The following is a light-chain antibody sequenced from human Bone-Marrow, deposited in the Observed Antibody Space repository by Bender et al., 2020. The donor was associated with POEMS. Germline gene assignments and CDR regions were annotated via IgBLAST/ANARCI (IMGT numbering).Light chain of an antibody. V-gene: IGLV3-21*02. J-gene: IGLJ3*02. CDR1: RLGGKS. Sequence: SYVLTQPPSVSVAPGQTASITCGGNRLGGKSVHWYQQKPGQAPGLVVYDDSDRPSGVPNRFSASKSGSSASLAISGLQSEDAADYYCSTWDDRLNAWLFGGGTKLTVL. CDR3: STWDDRLNAWL. CDR2: DDS.